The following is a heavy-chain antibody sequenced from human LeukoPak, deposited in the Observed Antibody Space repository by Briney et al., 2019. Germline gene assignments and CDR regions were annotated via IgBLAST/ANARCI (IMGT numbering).Heavy chain of an antibody. J-gene: IGHJ4*02. Sequence: SGTLSLTCAVSGGSISSSNWWSWVRQPPGKGLEWIGEIYHSGSTNYNPSLKSRVTISVDTSKNQFSLKLSSVTAADTAVYYCARAPQAGLWFGELSSTIFDYWGQGTLVTVSS. V-gene: IGHV4-4*02. CDR1: GGSISSSNW. D-gene: IGHD3-10*01. CDR3: ARAPQAGLWFGELSSTIFDY. CDR2: IYHSGST.